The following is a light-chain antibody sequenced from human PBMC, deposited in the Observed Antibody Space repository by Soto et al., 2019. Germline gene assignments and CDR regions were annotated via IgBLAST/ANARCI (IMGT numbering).Light chain of an antibody. CDR2: DAS. V-gene: IGKV1-27*01. CDR3: QKYKSAPYT. Sequence: DIQMTQSPSSLSASIGDRVTITCRASQGIGSSLAWHQQKPGKAPTLLIYDASTLQPGVPSRFSGSGSGTDFTLTISSLQPEDVATYYCQKYKSAPYTFGPGTKVDIK. J-gene: IGKJ3*01. CDR1: QGIGSS.